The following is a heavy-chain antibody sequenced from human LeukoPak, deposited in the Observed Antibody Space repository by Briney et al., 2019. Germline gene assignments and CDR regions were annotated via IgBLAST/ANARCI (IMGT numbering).Heavy chain of an antibody. CDR3: ARGHPYDYVLGGEYNWFDP. D-gene: IGHD3-16*01. CDR2: IIPILGIA. J-gene: IGHJ5*02. Sequence: ASVKVSRKASGGTFSSYAISWVRQAPGQGLEWMGRIIPILGIANYAQKFQGRVTITADKSTSTAYMELSSLRSEDTAVYYCARGHPYDYVLGGEYNWFDPWGQGTLVTVSS. CDR1: GGTFSSYA. V-gene: IGHV1-69*04.